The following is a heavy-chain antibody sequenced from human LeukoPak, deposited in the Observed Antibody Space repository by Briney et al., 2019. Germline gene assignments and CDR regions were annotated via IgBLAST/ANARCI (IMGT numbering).Heavy chain of an antibody. CDR2: INPSGGST. D-gene: IGHD4-17*01. Sequence: ASVKVSCKASGYTSTSYYMHWVRQAPGQGLEWMGIINPSGGSTSYAQKFQGRVTITADESTSTAYMELSSLRSEDTAVYYCAREGHGDYSWGKGTTVTVSS. J-gene: IGHJ6*04. V-gene: IGHV1-46*01. CDR1: GYTSTSYY. CDR3: AREGHGDYS.